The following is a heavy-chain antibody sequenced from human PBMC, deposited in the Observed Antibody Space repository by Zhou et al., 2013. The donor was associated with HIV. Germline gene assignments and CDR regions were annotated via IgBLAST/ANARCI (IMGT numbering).Heavy chain of an antibody. CDR1: GYTFTGYY. Sequence: QVQLVQSGAEVKKPGASVKVSCKASGYTFTGYYMHWVRQAPGQGLEWMGWINPNSGGTNYAQKFQGRVTMTRDTSISTAYMELSRLRSDDTAVYYCARSTPPIVVVIATTDPDFDYWGQGTLVTVSS. CDR3: ARSTPPIVVVIATTDPDFDY. V-gene: IGHV1-2*02. CDR2: INPNSGGT. D-gene: IGHD2-21*01. J-gene: IGHJ4*02.